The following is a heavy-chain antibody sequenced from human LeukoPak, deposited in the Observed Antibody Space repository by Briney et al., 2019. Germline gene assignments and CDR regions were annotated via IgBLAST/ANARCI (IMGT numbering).Heavy chain of an antibody. Sequence: AGGSLRLSCAASGFTFSSYAMHWVRQAPGKGLEWVTVISYDGSNKYYADSVKGRFTISRDNSKNTLYLQMNSLRAEDTAVYYCARVGGTYYYDSSGYYAFDIWGQGTMVTVSS. CDR2: ISYDGSNK. J-gene: IGHJ3*02. CDR3: ARVGGTYYYDSSGYYAFDI. D-gene: IGHD3-22*01. CDR1: GFTFSSYA. V-gene: IGHV3-30-3*01.